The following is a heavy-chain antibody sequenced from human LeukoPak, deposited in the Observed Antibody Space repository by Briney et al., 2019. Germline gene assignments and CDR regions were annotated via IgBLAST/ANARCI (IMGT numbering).Heavy chain of an antibody. V-gene: IGHV3-9*01. D-gene: IGHD6-13*01. CDR1: GFRFDDFA. J-gene: IGHJ4*02. Sequence: GRSLRLSCVISGFRFDDFAMHWVRQAPGKGLEWVAGINWSNITVVYADAVKGRFTISRDNSKNSLYLLLIDLRAEDTAFYFCAKDSSGGVSSAGILDHWGPGTLVSVSP. CDR2: INWSNITV. CDR3: AKDSSGGVSSAGILDH.